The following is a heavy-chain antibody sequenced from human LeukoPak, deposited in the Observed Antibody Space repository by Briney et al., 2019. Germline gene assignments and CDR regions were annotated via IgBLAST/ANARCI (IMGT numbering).Heavy chain of an antibody. J-gene: IGHJ4*02. D-gene: IGHD4-17*01. CDR2: INPNSGGT. CDR3: ARGITLDYDYGDSLGY. CDR1: GYTFTGYY. V-gene: IGHV1-2*02. Sequence: GASVKVSCKASGYTFTGYYMHWVRQAPGQGPEWMGWINPNSGGTNYAQKFQGRVTITADKSTSTAYMELSSLRSEDTAVYYCARGITLDYDYGDSLGYWGQGTLVTVSS.